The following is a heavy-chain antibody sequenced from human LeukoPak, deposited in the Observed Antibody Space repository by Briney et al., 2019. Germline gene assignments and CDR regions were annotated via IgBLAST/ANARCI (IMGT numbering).Heavy chain of an antibody. Sequence: ASVKVSCKASGYTFTSYYMHWVRQAPGQGLEWMGIINPSGGSTSYAQKFQGRVTMTRDTSTSTVYMELSSLRSEDTAVYYCASVQLERRDYYYMDVWGKGTTVTVSS. J-gene: IGHJ6*03. CDR1: GYTFTSYY. CDR2: INPSGGST. D-gene: IGHD1-1*01. CDR3: ASVQLERRDYYYMDV. V-gene: IGHV1-46*01.